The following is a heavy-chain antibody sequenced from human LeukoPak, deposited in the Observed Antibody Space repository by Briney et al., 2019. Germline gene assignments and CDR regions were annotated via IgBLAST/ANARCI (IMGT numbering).Heavy chain of an antibody. CDR2: IDSSGITI. CDR1: GFPFSSYE. CDR3: ARDSVGDLLDY. D-gene: IGHD4-17*01. J-gene: IGHJ4*02. Sequence: ESGGGLVQPGGSLRLSCAGSGFPFSSYEMNWLRQAPGKGLEWVSHIDSSGITIYYGDSVKGRFTISRDNAKNSIYLQMDSLRVEVTAIYYCARDSVGDLLDYWGQGTPVTVSS. V-gene: IGHV3-48*03.